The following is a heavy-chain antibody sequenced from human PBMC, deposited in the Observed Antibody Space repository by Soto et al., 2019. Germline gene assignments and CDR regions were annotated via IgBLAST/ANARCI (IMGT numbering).Heavy chain of an antibody. CDR1: GFTFSLSA. V-gene: IGHV3-23*01. CDR3: AKGPEYDILTGCDY. CDR2: LSGGGSTT. Sequence: EVQLLESAGGFVQPGESLRLSCAASGFTFSLSAMSWVRQAPGRGLDWVSSLSGGGSTTDYADSVKGRFTISRDNSKNTVHLQMNSLRAEDTAVYYCAKGPEYDILTGCDYWGQGALVTVSS. J-gene: IGHJ4*02. D-gene: IGHD3-9*01.